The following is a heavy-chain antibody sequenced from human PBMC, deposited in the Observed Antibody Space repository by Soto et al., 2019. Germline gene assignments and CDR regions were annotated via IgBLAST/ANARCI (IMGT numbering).Heavy chain of an antibody. CDR2: ISGGGDTT. CDR1: GFTFNNYA. CDR3: GKNYYFDN. V-gene: IGHV3-23*01. J-gene: IGHJ4*02. Sequence: EVQLLESGGGLVQPGGSLRLSCAASGFTFNNYAMTWVRQAPGKGLEWVSAISGGGDTTSYADSVKGRFTVSRDGSKNTLYLQMSSLRAEDTALYYCGKNYYFDNWGQGTLVTVST.